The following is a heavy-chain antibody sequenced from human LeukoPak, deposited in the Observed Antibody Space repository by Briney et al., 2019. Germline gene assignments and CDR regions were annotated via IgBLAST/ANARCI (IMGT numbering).Heavy chain of an antibody. J-gene: IGHJ4*02. V-gene: IGHV4-39*01. CDR3: ARVRGRGIIAFDY. CDR2: IYYSGST. Sequence: PSETLSLTCTVSGGSISSDNYFWGWIRQPPGKGLEWIGNIYYSGSTYYNPSLKSRVTISVDTSKNQFSLKMSSVTAADTAMYYCARVRGRGIIAFDYWGQGTLVTVSS. CDR1: GGSISSDNYF. D-gene: IGHD3-10*01.